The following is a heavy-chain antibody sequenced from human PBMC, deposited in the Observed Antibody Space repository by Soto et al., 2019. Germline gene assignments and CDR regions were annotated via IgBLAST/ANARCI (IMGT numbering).Heavy chain of an antibody. J-gene: IGHJ4*02. Sequence: GASVKVSCKASGYTFTSYAMRWVRQAPGQRLEWMGWINTGNGNTKYSQKFQGRVTITRDTSASTAYMELSSLRSEDTAVYYCARDTGWYQNYYFDYWGQGTLVTVSS. CDR1: GYTFTSYA. CDR2: INTGNGNT. D-gene: IGHD6-19*01. CDR3: ARDTGWYQNYYFDY. V-gene: IGHV1-3*04.